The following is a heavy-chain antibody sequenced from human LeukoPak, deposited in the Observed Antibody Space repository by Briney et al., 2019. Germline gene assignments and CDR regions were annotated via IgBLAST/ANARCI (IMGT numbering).Heavy chain of an antibody. CDR3: ASDPGIAVAGTSYFDY. D-gene: IGHD6-19*01. Sequence: GGSLRLSCAAPGFTFSSYGMHWVRQAPGKGLEWVAFIRYDGSNKYYADSVKGRFTISRDNSKNTLYLQMNSPRAEDTAVYYCASDPGIAVAGTSYFDYWGQGTLVTVSS. CDR1: GFTFSSYG. J-gene: IGHJ4*02. CDR2: IRYDGSNK. V-gene: IGHV3-30*02.